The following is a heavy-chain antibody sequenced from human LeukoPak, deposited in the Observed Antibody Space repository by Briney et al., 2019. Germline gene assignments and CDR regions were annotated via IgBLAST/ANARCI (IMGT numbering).Heavy chain of an antibody. J-gene: IGHJ6*03. CDR2: ISTSSSYT. V-gene: IGHV3-21*01. D-gene: IGHD6-19*01. Sequence: PGGSLRLSCAASGITFSSYTMNWVRQAPGKGLEWVSFISTSSSYTYYADSVKGRFTISRDNARNSLYLQMNSLRAEDTAVYYCARDKWLVRDHYMDVWGKGTTVIVSS. CDR1: GITFSSYT. CDR3: ARDKWLVRDHYMDV.